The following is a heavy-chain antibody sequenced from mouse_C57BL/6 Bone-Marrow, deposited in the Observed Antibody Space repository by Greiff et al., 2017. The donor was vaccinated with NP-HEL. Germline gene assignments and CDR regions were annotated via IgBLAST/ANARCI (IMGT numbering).Heavy chain of an antibody. D-gene: IGHD2-10*02. CDR2: ISGGGGNT. CDR1: GFTFSSYT. CDR3: ARQYGNSIAY. V-gene: IGHV5-9*01. Sequence: DVKLVESGGGLVKPGGSLKLSCAASGFTFSSYTMFWVRQTPEKRLEWVATISGGGGNTYYPDSVKGRFTISRDNAKNTLYLQMSSLRSEDTALYYCARQYGNSIAYWGQGTLVTVS. J-gene: IGHJ3*01.